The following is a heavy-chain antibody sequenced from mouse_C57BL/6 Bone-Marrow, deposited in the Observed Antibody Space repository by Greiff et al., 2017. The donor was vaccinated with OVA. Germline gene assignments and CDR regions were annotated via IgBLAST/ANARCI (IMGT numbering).Heavy chain of an antibody. J-gene: IGHJ2*01. CDR3: ALCSSFSALHY. D-gene: IGHD1-1*02. Sequence: VQRVESGAELARPGASVKLSCKASGYTFTSYGISWVKQRTGQGLEWIGEIYPRSGNTYYNEKFKGKATLTADKSSSTAYMEISSLTSEDSALSLCALCSSFSALHYWGPGTPLPVSS. CDR1: GYTFTSYG. CDR2: IYPRSGNT. V-gene: IGHV1-81*01.